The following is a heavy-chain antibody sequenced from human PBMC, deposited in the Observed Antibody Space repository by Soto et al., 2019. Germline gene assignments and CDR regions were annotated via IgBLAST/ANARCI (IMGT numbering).Heavy chain of an antibody. CDR3: ARVIGYCSGGSCYSLDY. Sequence: EVQLVESGGGLVQPGGSLRLSCAASGFTFSSYSMNWVRQAPGKGLEWVSYISISSSTIYYADSVKGRFTISRDNAKNSLYLQMNSLRAEDTAVYYCARVIGYCSGGSCYSLDYWGQGTLVTVSS. D-gene: IGHD2-15*01. CDR1: GFTFSSYS. J-gene: IGHJ4*02. V-gene: IGHV3-48*01. CDR2: ISISSSTI.